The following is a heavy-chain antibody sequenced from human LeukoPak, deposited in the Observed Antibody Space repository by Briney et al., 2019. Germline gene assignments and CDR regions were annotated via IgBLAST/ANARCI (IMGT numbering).Heavy chain of an antibody. CDR2: ITSSGNTI. Sequence: PGGSLRLSCAASGFTFSNYEMNWVRQAPGKGLEWVSYITSSGNTIYYANSVKGRFTISRDNAKNSLYLQMNSLRAEDTAVYYCARGSPGHWGQGTLVTVPS. V-gene: IGHV3-48*03. J-gene: IGHJ4*02. CDR3: ARGSPGH. CDR1: GFTFSNYE.